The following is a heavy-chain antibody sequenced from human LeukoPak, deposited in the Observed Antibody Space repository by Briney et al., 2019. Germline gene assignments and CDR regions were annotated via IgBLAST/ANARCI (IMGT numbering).Heavy chain of an antibody. CDR1: GFTFSSYA. V-gene: IGHV3-23*01. CDR2: ISGSGGST. Sequence: GGSLRLSCAASGFTFSSYAMSWARQAPGKGLEWVSAISGSGGSTYYADSVKGRFTISRDNSKNTLYLQMNSLRAEDTAVYYCATENGGRYYFDYWGQGTLVTVSS. D-gene: IGHD1-1*01. CDR3: ATENGGRYYFDY. J-gene: IGHJ4*02.